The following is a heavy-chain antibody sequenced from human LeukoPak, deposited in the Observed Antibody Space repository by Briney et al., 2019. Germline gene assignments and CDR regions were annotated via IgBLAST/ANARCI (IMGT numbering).Heavy chain of an antibody. D-gene: IGHD4-17*01. V-gene: IGHV3-21*01. CDR1: GFTFTTYS. Sequence: PGGSLRLSCEASGFTFTTYSMTWVRQAPGKGLEWVSIISGGSSAIFSADALKGRFTISRDDAKNLLYLDMNSLRAEDTAVYYCARGHTAVTRHFDFWGQGTLVTVSS. CDR3: ARGHTAVTRHFDF. CDR2: ISGGSSAI. J-gene: IGHJ4*02.